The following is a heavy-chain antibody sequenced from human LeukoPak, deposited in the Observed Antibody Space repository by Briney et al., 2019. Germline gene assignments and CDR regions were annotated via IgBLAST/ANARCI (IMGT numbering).Heavy chain of an antibody. CDR1: GYTFTSYA. V-gene: IGHV1-2*02. CDR3: ARDLTSSLNWFDP. Sequence: GASVKVSSTASGYTFTSYAMHWVRQAPGQGLEWMGWINPNSGGTNYAQKFQGRVTMTRDTSISTAYMELSRLRSDDTAVYYCARDLTSSLNWFDPWGQGTLVTVSS. D-gene: IGHD2-2*01. CDR2: INPNSGGT. J-gene: IGHJ5*02.